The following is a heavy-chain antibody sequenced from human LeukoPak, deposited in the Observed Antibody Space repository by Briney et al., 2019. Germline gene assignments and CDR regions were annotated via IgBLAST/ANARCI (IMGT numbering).Heavy chain of an antibody. D-gene: IGHD5-24*01. J-gene: IGHJ3*02. Sequence: SVKVSCKASGGTFSSYAISWVRQAPGQGLEWMGRIIPILGIANYAQKFQGRVTITADKSTSTAYMELSSLRSEDTAVYYCASYRDGYNFGAFDIWGQGTMVTVSS. V-gene: IGHV1-69*04. CDR1: GGTFSSYA. CDR2: IIPILGIA. CDR3: ASYRDGYNFGAFDI.